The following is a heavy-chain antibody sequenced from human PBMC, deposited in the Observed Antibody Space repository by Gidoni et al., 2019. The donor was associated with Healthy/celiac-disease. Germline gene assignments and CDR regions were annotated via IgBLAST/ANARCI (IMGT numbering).Heavy chain of an antibody. V-gene: IGHV4-61*01. CDR3: ARFITIFGVVNAVYYYYGMDV. J-gene: IGHJ6*02. D-gene: IGHD3-3*01. CDR1: GGSVSSGSYY. CDR2: IYYSGST. Sequence: QVQLQESGPGLVKPSETLSLTCTVSGGSVSSGSYYWSWIRQPPGKGLEWIGYIYYSGSTNYNPSLKSRVTISVDTSKNQFSLKLSSVTAADTAVYYCARFITIFGVVNAVYYYYGMDVWGQGTTVTVSS.